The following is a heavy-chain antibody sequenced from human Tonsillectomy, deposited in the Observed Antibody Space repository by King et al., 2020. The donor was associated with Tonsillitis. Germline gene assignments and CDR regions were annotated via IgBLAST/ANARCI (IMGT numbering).Heavy chain of an antibody. Sequence: VQLQQWGAGLLKPSETLSLTCAGYCGSLSGYYWSWIRQPPGKGREWSGEINHRGSTNYNPALKSRVTISIETSKNQFSLKLSSVTAADTAVYYCARGHYGGNPANYWGQGTLVTVSS. CDR2: INHRGST. CDR1: CGSLSGYY. J-gene: IGHJ4*02. V-gene: IGHV4-34*01. D-gene: IGHD4-23*01. CDR3: ARGHYGGNPANY.